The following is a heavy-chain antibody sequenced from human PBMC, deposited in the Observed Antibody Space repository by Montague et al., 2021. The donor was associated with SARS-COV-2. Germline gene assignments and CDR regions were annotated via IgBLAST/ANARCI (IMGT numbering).Heavy chain of an antibody. CDR2: INHSGST. Sequence: SETLSLTCAVYGGSFSGYYWSWIRQPPGKGLEWVGEINHSGSTNYNPSLKSRVTISVDTSKNQFYLKLSSVTAADTAVYYCARVRAVPAAMRIFSVGRGYYGMDVWGQGTTVTVSS. CDR1: GGSFSGYY. V-gene: IGHV4-34*01. J-gene: IGHJ6*02. D-gene: IGHD2-2*01. CDR3: ARVRAVPAAMRIFSVGRGYYGMDV.